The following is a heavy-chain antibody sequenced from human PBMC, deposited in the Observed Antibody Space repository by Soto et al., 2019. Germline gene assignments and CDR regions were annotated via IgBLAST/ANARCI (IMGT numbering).Heavy chain of an antibody. Sequence: VQLVESGGGLVQPGGSLRLSCAASGSTFSPYWLHWVRQAPGKGLVWVSRINSDGSSTSYADSVKGRFTISRDNAKNTLYLQMNSLRAEDTAVYYCVRPTTWATISPFSYWGQGTLVTVSS. CDR2: INSDGSST. J-gene: IGHJ4*02. CDR1: GSTFSPYW. V-gene: IGHV3-74*01. D-gene: IGHD5-12*01. CDR3: VRPTTWATISPFSY.